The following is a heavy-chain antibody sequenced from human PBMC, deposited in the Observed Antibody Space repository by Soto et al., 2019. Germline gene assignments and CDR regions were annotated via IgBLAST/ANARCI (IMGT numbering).Heavy chain of an antibody. D-gene: IGHD3-10*01. CDR1: GGSISSSSYY. CDR2: IHYSGST. CDR3: ARRYGSGNLLSD. J-gene: IGHJ4*02. V-gene: IGHV4-39*01. Sequence: QLQLQESGPGLVKPSETLSLTCTVSGGSISSSSYYWGWIRQPPGKGLEWIGSIHYSGSTYYNSSLKSRVTISVDTSKNQCSLKLSSVTAADTAVYYCARRYGSGNLLSDWGQGTLVTVSS.